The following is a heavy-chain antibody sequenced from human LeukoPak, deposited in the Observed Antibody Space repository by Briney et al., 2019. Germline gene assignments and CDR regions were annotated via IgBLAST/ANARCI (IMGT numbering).Heavy chain of an antibody. CDR2: ISSGSGAM. V-gene: IGHV3-48*01. CDR1: GFTFNTYS. J-gene: IGHJ4*02. CDR3: AKGGPVYSSGPLDY. Sequence: GGSLRLSCVASGFTFNTYSMNWVRQAPGKGLEWISYISSGSGAMYYADSVQGRFTISRDNSKNTLYLQMNSLRAEDTAVYYCAKGGPVYSSGPLDYWGQGTLVTVSS. D-gene: IGHD6-19*01.